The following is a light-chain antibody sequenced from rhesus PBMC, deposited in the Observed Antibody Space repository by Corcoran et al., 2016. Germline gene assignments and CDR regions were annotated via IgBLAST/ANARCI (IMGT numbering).Light chain of an antibody. CDR3: CSYRSGSICV. CDR1: GNDVGGYDD. J-gene: IGLJ6*01. V-gene: IGLV2S9*01. CDR2: DVR. Sequence: QSALTQSPSVSKSLGKSVTISCTGTGNDVGGYDDISWYQQHPGTAPRLLIYDVRKRPSGVFDRFSGSKSGNTASLTISGLQAEDEADYYCCSYRSGSICVFGSGTKLTVL.